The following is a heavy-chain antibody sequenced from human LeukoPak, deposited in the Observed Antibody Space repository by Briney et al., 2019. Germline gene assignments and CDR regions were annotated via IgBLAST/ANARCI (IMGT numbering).Heavy chain of an antibody. CDR2: ISDSGGST. J-gene: IGHJ5*02. Sequence: QPGGSLRLSCAVSGFTFSDNWMSWVRQAPGKGLEWVSIISDSGGSTYYADSVKGRFTISRDNAKNSLYLQMNSLRAEDTAVYYCARDGRGSVGFQRFDPWGQGTLVTVSS. CDR1: GFTFSDNW. V-gene: IGHV3-23*01. D-gene: IGHD1-26*01. CDR3: ARDGRGSVGFQRFDP.